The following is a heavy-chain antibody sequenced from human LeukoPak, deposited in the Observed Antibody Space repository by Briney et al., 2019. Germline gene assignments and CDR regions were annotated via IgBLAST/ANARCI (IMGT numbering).Heavy chain of an antibody. CDR2: ISSDGSVI. D-gene: IGHD5-24*01. CDR1: GSTVSSDW. J-gene: IGHJ5*02. Sequence: GSLRLSCAASGSTVSSDWMHWVRQAPGKGLVWVSRISSDGSVISYADYVKGRFTISRDNAKNTLYLQMNSLRAEDTAVYYCARVGTIMAMFDPWGQGTLVTVSS. CDR3: ARVGTIMAMFDP. V-gene: IGHV3-74*01.